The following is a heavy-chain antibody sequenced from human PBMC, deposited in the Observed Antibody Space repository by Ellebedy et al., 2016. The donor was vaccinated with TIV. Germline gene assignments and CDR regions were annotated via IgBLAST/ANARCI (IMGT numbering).Heavy chain of an antibody. CDR3: AHSYYDSRGSLDAFDI. D-gene: IGHD3-22*01. CDR2: IYWNDDK. CDR1: GFSLSTSGVS. Sequence: SGPTLVKPTQTLTLTCTFSGFSLSTSGVSVGWLRQPPGKALKWLALIYWNDDKRYSQSLKSRLTITKDTSKNQVVLTMTNMDPVDTATYYCAHSYYDSRGSLDAFDIWGQGTMVTVSS. J-gene: IGHJ3*02. V-gene: IGHV2-5*01.